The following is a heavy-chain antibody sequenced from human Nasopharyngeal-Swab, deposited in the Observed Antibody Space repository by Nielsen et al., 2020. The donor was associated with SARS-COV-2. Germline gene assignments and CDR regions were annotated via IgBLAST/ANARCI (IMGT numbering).Heavy chain of an antibody. D-gene: IGHD3-10*01. CDR3: ARASGSGSFDY. Sequence: GESLKISCAASGFTFSSYWMSWVRQAPGKGLEWVANIKQDGSEKYYVDSVKGRFTISRDNAKNSLYLQMNSLRAEETAVYYCARASGSGSFDYWGQGTLVTVSS. CDR1: GFTFSSYW. CDR2: IKQDGSEK. V-gene: IGHV3-7*01. J-gene: IGHJ4*01.